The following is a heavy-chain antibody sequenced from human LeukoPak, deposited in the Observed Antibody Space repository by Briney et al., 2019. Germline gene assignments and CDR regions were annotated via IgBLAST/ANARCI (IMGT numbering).Heavy chain of an antibody. V-gene: IGHV1-69*01. Sequence: SSVKVSCKASGGTFSSYAISWVRQAPGQGLEWMGGIIPIFGTANYAQKFQGRVTITADESTSTAYMELSSLRSEDTAVYYCARDRPPYSSGWYNFDYWGQGTLVTVSS. J-gene: IGHJ4*02. CDR2: IIPIFGTA. CDR3: ARDRPPYSSGWYNFDY. CDR1: GGTFSSYA. D-gene: IGHD6-19*01.